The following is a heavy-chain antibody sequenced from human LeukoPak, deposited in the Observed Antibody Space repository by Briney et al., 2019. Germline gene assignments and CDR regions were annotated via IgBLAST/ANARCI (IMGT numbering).Heavy chain of an antibody. CDR1: GSNFGSHW. V-gene: IGHV3-7*03. Sequence: GGSLRLSCAASGSNFGSHWMTWVRQAPGKGLEWVANIKQDGSEKYYVDSVKGRFTISRDNAKNSLYLQMSNLRAEDTAVYFCARGGGLDVWGRGATVTVSS. D-gene: IGHD3-16*01. CDR2: IKQDGSEK. CDR3: ARGGGLDV. J-gene: IGHJ6*02.